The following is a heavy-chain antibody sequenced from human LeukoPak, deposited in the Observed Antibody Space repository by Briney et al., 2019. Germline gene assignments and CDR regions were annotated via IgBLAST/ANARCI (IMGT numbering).Heavy chain of an antibody. Sequence: GGSLRLSCAASGFTFSNYWMHWVRQAPGKGLVWVSRIRSDGISTNYADSVKGRFTISRDNAKNMLYLQMNSLRAEDTAVYYCVRDAWMASTPLDYGGRGTLVTVSS. CDR3: VRDAWMASTPLDY. V-gene: IGHV3-74*01. D-gene: IGHD5-24*01. J-gene: IGHJ4*02. CDR2: IRSDGIST. CDR1: GFTFSNYW.